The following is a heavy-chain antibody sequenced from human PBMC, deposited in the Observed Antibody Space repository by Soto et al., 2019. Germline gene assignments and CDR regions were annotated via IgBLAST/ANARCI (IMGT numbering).Heavy chain of an antibody. CDR3: AKSLLFVDHAYMDV. D-gene: IGHD2-21*01. V-gene: IGHV1-69*02. J-gene: IGHJ6*03. CDR1: GGSFISYT. CDR2: IIPIQGRA. Sequence: QVQLVQSGAEVKKPGSSVKVSCEASGGSFISYTFTWVRQAPGQGLEWMGRIIPIQGRANYALKLQDRVTITADSSTKTVYMELGSLRPEDTAVYYCAKSLLFVDHAYMDVWGKGTTVTVSS.